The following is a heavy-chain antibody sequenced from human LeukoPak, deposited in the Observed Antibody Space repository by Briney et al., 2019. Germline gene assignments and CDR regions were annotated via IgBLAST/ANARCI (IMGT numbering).Heavy chain of an antibody. J-gene: IGHJ3*02. CDR2: IIPIFGTA. CDR1: GGTFSSYA. V-gene: IGHV1-69*06. D-gene: IGHD5-24*01. Sequence: SVKVSCKASGGTFSSYAISWVRQAPGQGLEWMGGIIPIFGTANYAQKFQGRVTITADKSTSTAYMELSSLRSEDTAVYYCARDRREMATIHDAFDIWGQGTMVTVSS. CDR3: ARDRREMATIHDAFDI.